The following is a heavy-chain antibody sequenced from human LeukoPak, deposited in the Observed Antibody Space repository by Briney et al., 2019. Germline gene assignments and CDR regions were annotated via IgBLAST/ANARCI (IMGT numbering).Heavy chain of an antibody. Sequence: SETLSLTCTVSGGSISSYYWSWIRQPPGKGLEWLGYIYYSGSTNYNPSLKSRVTISVDTSKNQFSLKLSSVTAADTAVYYCARHRGLNYYDSSGYFDYWGQGTLVTVSS. CDR2: IYYSGST. J-gene: IGHJ4*02. CDR1: GGSISSYY. V-gene: IGHV4-59*08. CDR3: ARHRGLNYYDSSGYFDY. D-gene: IGHD3-22*01.